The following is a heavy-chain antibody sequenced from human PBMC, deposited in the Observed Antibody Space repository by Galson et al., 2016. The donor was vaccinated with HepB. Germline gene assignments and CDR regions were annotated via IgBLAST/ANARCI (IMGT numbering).Heavy chain of an antibody. CDR2: IDWDGDQ. V-gene: IGHV2-70*01. CDR3: ARFDFGGNFLDY. CDR1: GFSLTTRGMC. J-gene: IGHJ4*02. D-gene: IGHD4-23*01. Sequence: PALVKPTQTLTLTYTFTGFSLTTRGMCVSWIRQPPGKALEWLALIDWDGDQYYTTSLKTRLTISKDTSKNQVLLTMTNMDPVDTATHYCARFDFGGNFLDYWGQGTLVTVSS.